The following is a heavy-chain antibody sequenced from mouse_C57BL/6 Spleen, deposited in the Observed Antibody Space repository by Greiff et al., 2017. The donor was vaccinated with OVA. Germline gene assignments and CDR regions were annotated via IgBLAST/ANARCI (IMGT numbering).Heavy chain of an antibody. V-gene: IGHV1-55*01. D-gene: IGHD2-5*01. CDR2: IYPGSGST. CDR3: ARVDYSNYVYYFDY. CDR1: GYTFTSYW. J-gene: IGHJ2*01. Sequence: QVQLQQPGAELVKPGAPVKMSCKASGYTFTSYWITWVKQRPGQGLEWIGDIYPGSGSTNYNEKFKSKATLTVDTTSSTAYMQLSSLTSEDSAVYYCARVDYSNYVYYFDYWGQGTTLTVSS.